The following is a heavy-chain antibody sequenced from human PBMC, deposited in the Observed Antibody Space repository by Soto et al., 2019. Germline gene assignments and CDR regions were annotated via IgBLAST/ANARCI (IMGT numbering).Heavy chain of an antibody. J-gene: IGHJ4*02. CDR3: AKGRYEFWSPYYFDS. CDR1: GLNFDDFA. Sequence: PGGSLRLSCVGTGLNFDDFAMHWVRQSPGKGLEWVSGITSTSRVLAYADCVKGRFTISGDNARKSLYLQMDSLRDEDTPLYYCAKGRYEFWSPYYFDSWGQGTLVTVSS. D-gene: IGHD3-3*01. V-gene: IGHV3-9*01. CDR2: ITSTSRVL.